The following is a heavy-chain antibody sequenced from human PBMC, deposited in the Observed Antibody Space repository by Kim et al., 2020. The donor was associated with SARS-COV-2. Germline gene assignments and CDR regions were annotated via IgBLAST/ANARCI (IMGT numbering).Heavy chain of an antibody. V-gene: IGHV3-21*01. CDR1: GFTFSSYS. CDR3: ARGGKSSTFQLVDSGMDV. CDR2: ISSSSSYI. J-gene: IGHJ6*02. Sequence: GGSLRLSCAASGFTFSSYSMNWVRQAPGKGLEWVSSISSSSSYIYYADSVKGRFTISRDNAKNSLYLQMNSLRAEDTAVYYCARGGKSSTFQLVDSGMDVWGQGTTVTVSS. D-gene: IGHD2-2*01.